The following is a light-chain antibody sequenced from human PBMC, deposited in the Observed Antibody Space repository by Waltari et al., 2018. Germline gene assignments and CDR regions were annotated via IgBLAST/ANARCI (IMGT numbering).Light chain of an antibody. CDR1: QSVSSN. CDR3: QQYNNWRT. Sequence: EIVMTQSPATLSVSPGERATLSCRASQSVSSNLAWYQQKPGQAPRLLIYGASTRATGIPARFSGSGSGTEFTLTISSLQSEDFAVYYGQQYNNWRTFGQGTKVEIK. CDR2: GAS. J-gene: IGKJ1*01. V-gene: IGKV3-15*01.